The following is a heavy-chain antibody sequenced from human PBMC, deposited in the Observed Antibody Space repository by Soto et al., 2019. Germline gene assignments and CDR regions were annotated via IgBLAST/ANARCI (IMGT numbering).Heavy chain of an antibody. V-gene: IGHV1-3*01. CDR2: INAGNGNT. D-gene: IGHD3-10*01. CDR3: ARAPTYYYGSGSYYWAPRGYYYGMDV. J-gene: IGHJ6*02. Sequence: GASVKVSCKASGYTFTSYAMHWVRQAPGQRLEWMGWINAGNGNTKYSQKFQGRVTITRDTSASTAYMELSSLRSEDTAVYYCARAPTYYYGSGSYYWAPRGYYYGMDVWGQGTTVTVSS. CDR1: GYTFTSYA.